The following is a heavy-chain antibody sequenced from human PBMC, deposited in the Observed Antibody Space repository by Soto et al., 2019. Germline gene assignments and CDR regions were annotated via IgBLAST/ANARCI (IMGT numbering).Heavy chain of an antibody. V-gene: IGHV3-23*01. J-gene: IGHJ4*02. CDR3: AKDEGQAVTGPLGY. CDR2: SSGSGDAT. D-gene: IGHD6-19*01. CDR1: GFTFSNCA. Sequence: GGSLRLSCAASGFTFSNCAMSWVRQAPGKGLEWVSGSSGSGDATWFADSVKGRFTISRDNSKNTLYLQMSTLRAEDTAVYYCAKDEGQAVTGPLGYWGQGTLVTVSS.